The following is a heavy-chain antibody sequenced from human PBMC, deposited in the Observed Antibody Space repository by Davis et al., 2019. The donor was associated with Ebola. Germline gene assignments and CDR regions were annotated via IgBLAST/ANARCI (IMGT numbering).Heavy chain of an antibody. J-gene: IGHJ4*02. D-gene: IGHD1-26*01. CDR1: GGSISSYF. Sequence: PSETLSLTCTVSGGSISSYFWSWIRQPPGKGLEWIGYIYYSGSTYYNPSLKSRVTILVDTSKNRFSLKLSSVTAADTAVYYCARARGGSYYPSFDFWGQGTLVTVSS. CDR3: ARARGGSYYPSFDF. V-gene: IGHV4-59*08. CDR2: IYYSGST.